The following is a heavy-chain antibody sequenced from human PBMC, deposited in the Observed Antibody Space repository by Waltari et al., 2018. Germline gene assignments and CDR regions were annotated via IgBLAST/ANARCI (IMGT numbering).Heavy chain of an antibody. V-gene: IGHV3-7*01. CDR1: GFTFRSYW. CDR2: IKQDGSEK. Sequence: EVQLVESGGGLVQPGGSLRLSCAASGFTFRSYWMSWLRQAPGKGLEWVANIKQDGSEKYYVDSVKGRFTISRDNAKNSLYLQMNSLRAEDTAVYYCARDSIAAAGEFDPWGQGTLVTVSS. CDR3: ARDSIAAAGEFDP. J-gene: IGHJ5*02. D-gene: IGHD6-13*01.